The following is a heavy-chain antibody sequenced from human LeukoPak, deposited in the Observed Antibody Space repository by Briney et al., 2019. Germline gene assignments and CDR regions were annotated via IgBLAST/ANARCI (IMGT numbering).Heavy chain of an antibody. CDR1: GFTFSSYS. V-gene: IGHV3-48*04. CDR3: ARGGVDSSGYYSDY. CDR2: ISSSSSTI. Sequence: GGSLRLSCAASGFTFSSYSMNWVRQAPGKGLEWVSFISSSSSTIYYADSVKGRFTISRDNAKNTLYLQMNSLRAEDTAVYYCARGGVDSSGYYSDYWGQGTLVTVSS. J-gene: IGHJ4*02. D-gene: IGHD3-22*01.